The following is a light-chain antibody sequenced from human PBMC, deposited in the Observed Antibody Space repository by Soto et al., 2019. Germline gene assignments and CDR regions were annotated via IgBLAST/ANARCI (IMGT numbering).Light chain of an antibody. Sequence: EIVLTQSPATVSLSPGERATLSCRASQSVSSYLAWYQRRPGQAPRLLIYDASKRATGIPARFSASGSGTDFTLTISSLEPEDFAVYYCQHRSNWLTFGGGTKVEIK. CDR3: QHRSNWLT. CDR2: DAS. V-gene: IGKV3-11*01. J-gene: IGKJ4*01. CDR1: QSVSSY.